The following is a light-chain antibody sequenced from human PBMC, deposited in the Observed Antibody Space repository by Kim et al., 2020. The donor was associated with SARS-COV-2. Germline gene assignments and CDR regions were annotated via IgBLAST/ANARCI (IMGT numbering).Light chain of an antibody. Sequence: QAGLTQPPSVSKDLRQTATLTCTGNNNNVGNEGAAWLQQHQGHPPKLLSYRNNNRPSGISERLSASRSGNTASLTITGLQPEDEADYYCSAWDNSLSAWVFGGGTRLTVL. V-gene: IGLV10-54*01. CDR2: RNN. CDR3: SAWDNSLSAWV. J-gene: IGLJ3*02. CDR1: NNNVGNEG.